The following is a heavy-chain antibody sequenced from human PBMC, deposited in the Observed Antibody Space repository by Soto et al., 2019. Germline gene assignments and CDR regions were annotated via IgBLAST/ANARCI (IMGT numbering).Heavy chain of an antibody. V-gene: IGHV3-23*01. J-gene: IGHJ4*02. Sequence: GGSLRLSCAASGFTFNSYAMSWVRQAPGKGLEWVSAISGSGGSTYYEDSVKGRFPISRDNSKNTLYLQMNRLRAEDTAVYYCAKDGRVYYYDSSGYYFDYWGQGTLVTVSS. CDR1: GFTFNSYA. D-gene: IGHD3-22*01. CDR3: AKDGRVYYYDSSGYYFDY. CDR2: ISGSGGST.